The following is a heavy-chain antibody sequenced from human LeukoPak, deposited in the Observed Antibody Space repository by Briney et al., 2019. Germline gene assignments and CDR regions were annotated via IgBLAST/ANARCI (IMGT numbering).Heavy chain of an antibody. CDR2: INWVGDTT. CDR3: AKDRQYGDYGGGDFFDS. D-gene: IGHD4-17*01. V-gene: IGHV3-43D*03. Sequence: GGSLRLSCAASGFTFGDYAVHWVRQAPGKGLQWISSINWVGDTTSYADSVKGRFTISRDNTKSSLYLQMHSLRSEDTALYYCAKDRQYGDYGGGDFFDSWGQGTLVTVSS. J-gene: IGHJ4*02. CDR1: GFTFGDYA.